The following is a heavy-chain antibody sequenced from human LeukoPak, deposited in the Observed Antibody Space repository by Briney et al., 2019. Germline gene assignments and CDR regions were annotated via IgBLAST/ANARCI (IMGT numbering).Heavy chain of an antibody. D-gene: IGHD6-19*01. Sequence: ASVKVSCKASGYTFTGYYMHWVRQAPGQGLEWMGWINPNSGGTNYAQKFQGRVTMTRDTSISTAYMELSRLRSDDTAVYYCARDKRQWLRANWFDPWGQGTLVTVSP. J-gene: IGHJ5*02. V-gene: IGHV1-2*02. CDR3: ARDKRQWLRANWFDP. CDR2: INPNSGGT. CDR1: GYTFTGYY.